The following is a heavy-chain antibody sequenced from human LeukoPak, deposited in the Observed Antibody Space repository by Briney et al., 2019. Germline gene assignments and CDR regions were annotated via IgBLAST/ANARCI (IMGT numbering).Heavy chain of an antibody. D-gene: IGHD6-13*01. Sequence: ALVKVSCKASGGTFSSYAISWVRQAPGPGLEWMGGIIPIFGTANYAKKFQGRVTITADKSTSTAYMELSSLRSEDTAVYYCARGIAAAFDPWGQGTLVTVSS. CDR2: IIPIFGTA. V-gene: IGHV1-69*06. J-gene: IGHJ5*02. CDR3: ARGIAAAFDP. CDR1: GGTFSSYA.